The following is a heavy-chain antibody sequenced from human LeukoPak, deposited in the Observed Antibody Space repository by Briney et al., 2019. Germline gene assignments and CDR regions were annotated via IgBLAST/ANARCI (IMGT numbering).Heavy chain of an antibody. D-gene: IGHD3-16*01. CDR1: GGSISSYY. Sequence: SETLSLTCTVSGGSISSYYWSWIRQPPGKGLEWIGYIYYSGSTNYNPSLKSRVTISVDTSKNQFSLKLSSVTAADTAVYYCARDRGPGEIAAFGIWGQGTMVTVSS. CDR3: ARDRGPGEIAAFGI. V-gene: IGHV4-59*01. CDR2: IYYSGST. J-gene: IGHJ3*02.